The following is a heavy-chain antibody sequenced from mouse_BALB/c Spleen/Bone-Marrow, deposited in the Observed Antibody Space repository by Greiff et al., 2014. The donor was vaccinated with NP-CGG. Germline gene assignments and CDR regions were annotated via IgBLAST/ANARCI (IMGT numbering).Heavy chain of an antibody. Sequence: QVQLKESGAELVRPGTSVKVSCKASGYAFTDCLMEWLKQRPGQGLEWIGVINPGSGSTNYNEKFKDKATLTADKSSSTAYMQLSSLTSDDAAVYCCARYDGYFDYWGQGTILTVSS. D-gene: IGHD2-3*01. J-gene: IGHJ2*01. CDR3: ARYDGYFDY. V-gene: IGHV1-54*01. CDR2: INPGSGST. CDR1: GYAFTDCL.